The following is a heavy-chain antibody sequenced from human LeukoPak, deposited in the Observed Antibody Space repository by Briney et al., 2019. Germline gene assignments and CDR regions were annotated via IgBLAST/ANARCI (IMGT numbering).Heavy chain of an antibody. CDR1: GYSFNTYW. V-gene: IGHV5-51*01. D-gene: IGHD3-16*02. J-gene: IGHJ1*01. CDR3: ARPGITFGGVIVDSPFHH. CDR2: IYPSDSDT. Sequence: GESLKISCKGSGYSFNTYWIGWVRQMPGKGLEWMGIIYPSDSDTKYSPSFQGQVTFSVDKATTTAYLQWSSLKASDTAIYYCARPGITFGGVIVDSPFHHWGQGTLVTVSS.